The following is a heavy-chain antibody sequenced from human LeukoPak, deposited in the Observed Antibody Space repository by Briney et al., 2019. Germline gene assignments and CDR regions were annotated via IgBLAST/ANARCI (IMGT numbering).Heavy chain of an antibody. V-gene: IGHV4-4*02. D-gene: IGHD3-22*01. CDR3: ARGTDSSGYYPIDAFDI. CDR2: IYHSGST. J-gene: IGHJ3*02. Sequence: PSGTLSLTCAVSGGSISSSNWWSWVRQPPGKGLEWIGEIYHSGSTNYNPSLKSRVTISVDKSKNQFSLKLSSVTAADTAVYYCARGTDSSGYYPIDAFDIWGQGTMVTVSS. CDR1: GGSISSSNW.